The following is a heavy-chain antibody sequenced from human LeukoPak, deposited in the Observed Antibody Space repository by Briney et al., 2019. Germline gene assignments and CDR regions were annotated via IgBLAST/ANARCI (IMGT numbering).Heavy chain of an antibody. CDR3: ARSTVTNRHYFDY. Sequence: GGSLRLSCAASGFTFSTFDMHWVRQTPGKGLGWVALIWFDGGNTYYTASVKGRFTISRDNSKNTVYLQMNSLRDEDTAVYHCARSTVTNRHYFDYWGQGTQVTVSS. CDR1: GFTFSTFD. J-gene: IGHJ4*02. D-gene: IGHD4-17*01. CDR2: IWFDGGNT. V-gene: IGHV3-33*01.